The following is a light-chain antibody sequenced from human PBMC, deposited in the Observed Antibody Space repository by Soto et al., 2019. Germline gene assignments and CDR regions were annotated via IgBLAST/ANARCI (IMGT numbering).Light chain of an antibody. V-gene: IGKV3-11*01. CDR2: DAS. CDR1: QSVSSY. CDR3: QQRSNWRIT. Sequence: ESVLTQSPAILSLSPGERATLSCRASQSVSSYLAWYQQKPGQAPRLLIYDASNRATGIPARFSGSGSGTDFTLTISSLEPEDFAVYYCQQRSNWRITFGQGTRLEIK. J-gene: IGKJ5*01.